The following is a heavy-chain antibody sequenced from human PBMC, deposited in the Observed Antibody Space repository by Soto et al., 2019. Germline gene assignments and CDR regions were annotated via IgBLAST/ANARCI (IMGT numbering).Heavy chain of an antibody. CDR3: ARSMTTVVTLDY. CDR2: IYYSGST. J-gene: IGHJ4*02. D-gene: IGHD4-17*01. Sequence: SETLSLTCTVSGGSISSSSYCWGWIRQPPGKGLEWIGSIYYSGSTYYNPSLKSRVTISVDTSKNQFSLKLSSVTAADTAVYYCARSMTTVVTLDYWGQGTLVTVS. CDR1: GGSISSSSYC. V-gene: IGHV4-39*01.